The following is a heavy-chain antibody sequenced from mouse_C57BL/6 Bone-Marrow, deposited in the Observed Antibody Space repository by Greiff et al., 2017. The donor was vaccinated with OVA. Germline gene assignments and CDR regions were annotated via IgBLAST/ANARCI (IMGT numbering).Heavy chain of an antibody. CDR1: GYTFTDYE. D-gene: IGHD2-13*01. V-gene: IGHV1-15*01. J-gene: IGHJ4*01. Sequence: VKLMESGAELVRPGASVTLSCKASGYTFTDYEMHWVKQTPVHGLEWIGAIDPETGGTAYTQKFKGKAILTADKSSSTAYMELRSLTTEDSAVYYCTSGYSDYYAMDYWGQGTGVTVSS. CDR2: IDPETGGT. CDR3: TSGYSDYYAMDY.